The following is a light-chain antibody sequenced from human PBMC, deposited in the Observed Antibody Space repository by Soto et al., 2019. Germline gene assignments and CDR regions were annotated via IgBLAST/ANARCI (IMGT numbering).Light chain of an antibody. J-gene: IGKJ4*01. CDR3: QQLNSYPLS. V-gene: IGKV1-9*01. CDR2: AAS. Sequence: DIQLTQSPSFLSASVGDRVTISCRASQGISSYLAWYQHKPGKAPNLLISAASTLQSGVPSRFSGSGSGTEFTLTISSLQPEDFATYYCQQLNSYPLSFGGGTTVDIK. CDR1: QGISSY.